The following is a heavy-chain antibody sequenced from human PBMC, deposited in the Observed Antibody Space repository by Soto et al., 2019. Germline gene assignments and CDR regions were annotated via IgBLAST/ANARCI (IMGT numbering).Heavy chain of an antibody. J-gene: IGHJ5*02. Sequence: SETLSLTCTVSGGSISSYYWSWIRQPPGKGLEWIGYIYYSGSTNYNPSLKSRVTISVDTSKNQFSLKLSSVTAADTTVYYCARDLNWNPGWFDPWGQGTLVTVSS. CDR1: GGSISSYY. V-gene: IGHV4-59*01. CDR2: IYYSGST. CDR3: ARDLNWNPGWFDP. D-gene: IGHD1-20*01.